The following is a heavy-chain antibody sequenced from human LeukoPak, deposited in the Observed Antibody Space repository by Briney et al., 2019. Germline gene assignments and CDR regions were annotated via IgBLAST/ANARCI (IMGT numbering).Heavy chain of an antibody. D-gene: IGHD1-26*01. CDR2: IYTSGST. J-gene: IGHJ4*02. CDR1: GGSITSYY. Sequence: NPSETLSLTCSVFGGSITSYYWSWIRQAAGKGLEWIGRIYTSGSTAYNPSLKSRVTMSVDTSKNQFSLKSYSVTAADTAVYYCARSGGSGTYYDGSFDYWGQGTLVTVSS. V-gene: IGHV4-4*07. CDR3: ARSGGSGTYYDGSFDY.